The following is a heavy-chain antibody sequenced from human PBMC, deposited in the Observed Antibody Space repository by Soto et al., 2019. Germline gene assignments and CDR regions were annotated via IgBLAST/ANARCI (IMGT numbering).Heavy chain of an antibody. V-gene: IGHV1-18*01. CDR3: ARVLRGVAGRNPFDY. D-gene: IGHD6-19*01. J-gene: IGHJ4*02. Sequence: QVQLVQSGAEVKKPGASVKVSCKASGYTFTSYGISWVRQAPGQGLEWMGWISAYNGNTNYAQKLQGRVTMTTDTSTMTAYMELRSLRSDETDVYYCARVLRGVAGRNPFDYWGQGTLVTVSS. CDR2: ISAYNGNT. CDR1: GYTFTSYG.